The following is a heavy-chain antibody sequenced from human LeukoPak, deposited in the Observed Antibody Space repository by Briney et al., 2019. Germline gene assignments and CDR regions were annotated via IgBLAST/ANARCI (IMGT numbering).Heavy chain of an antibody. CDR1: GGSFSGYY. CDR3: ARGRVPAAMVY. CDR2: INHSGST. V-gene: IGHV4-34*01. D-gene: IGHD2-2*01. Sequence: PSGTLSLTCAVYGGSFSGYYWSWIRQPPGKGLEWIGEINHSGSTNYNPSLKSRVTISVDTSKNQFSLKLSSVTAADTAVYYCARGRVPAAMVYWGQGTLVTVSS. J-gene: IGHJ4*02.